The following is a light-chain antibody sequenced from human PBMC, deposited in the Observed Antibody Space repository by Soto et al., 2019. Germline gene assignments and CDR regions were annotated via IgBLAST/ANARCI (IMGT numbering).Light chain of an antibody. J-gene: IGKJ1*01. CDR3: QQYGSSSWT. Sequence: EIVLTQSPGTLSLSPGERATLSCRASQSVSSSYLAWYQQKPGQAPRLLIYGTSSRATAIPDRFSGSGSGTAFTLTISRLEPDDFAVYYWQQYGSSSWTFGPGTKVEIK. CDR1: QSVSSSY. V-gene: IGKV3-20*01. CDR2: GTS.